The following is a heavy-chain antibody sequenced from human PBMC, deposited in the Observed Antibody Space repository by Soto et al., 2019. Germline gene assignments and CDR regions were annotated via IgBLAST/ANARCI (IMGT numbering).Heavy chain of an antibody. CDR2: IYYSGST. CDR3: ARVDLDTAMVFDY. Sequence: QVQLQESGPGLVKPSETLSLTCTVSGGSVSSGSYYWSWIRQPPGKGLEWIGYIYYSGSTNYNTALKRRVTISVDTAKNQFSLKLSSVTAADTAVYYCARVDLDTAMVFDYWGQGTMVTVSS. CDR1: GGSVSSGSYY. V-gene: IGHV4-61*01. J-gene: IGHJ4*02. D-gene: IGHD5-18*01.